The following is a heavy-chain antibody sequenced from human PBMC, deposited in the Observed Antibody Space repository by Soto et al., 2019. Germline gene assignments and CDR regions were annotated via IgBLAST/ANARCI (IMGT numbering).Heavy chain of an antibody. J-gene: IGHJ4*02. CDR3: ARDRSSSDWYAEFDC. CDR1: GFTVSNNY. V-gene: IGHV3-53*01. D-gene: IGHD6-19*01. CDR2: SYSGGST. Sequence: PGGSLRLSCAASGFTVSNNYMSWVRQAPGKGLEWVSVSYSGGSTYYADSVKGRFTFSRDNSKNTLYLQMNSLRAEDTAVYYCARDRSSSDWYAEFDCWGLGTLVTVSS.